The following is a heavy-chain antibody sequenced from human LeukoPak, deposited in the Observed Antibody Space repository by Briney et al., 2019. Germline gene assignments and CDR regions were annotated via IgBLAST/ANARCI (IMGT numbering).Heavy chain of an antibody. CDR1: GFTLSGSM. CDR2: IRSDGST. CDR3: ARDWSGSLDY. Sequence: GGSLRLSCAASGFTLSGSMMHWVRQAPGKGLVWVSHIRSDGSTRFADSVKGRFTTSRDNAKNTLYLQMNSLRAEDTAVYYCARDWSGSLDYWGQGTLVTVSS. D-gene: IGHD1-26*01. J-gene: IGHJ4*02. V-gene: IGHV3-74*01.